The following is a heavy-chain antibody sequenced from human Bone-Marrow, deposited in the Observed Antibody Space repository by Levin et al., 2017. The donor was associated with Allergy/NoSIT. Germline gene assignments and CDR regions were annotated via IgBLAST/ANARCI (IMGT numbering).Heavy chain of an antibody. V-gene: IGHV1-24*01. CDR3: ATLTVTKYYFYGLNV. Sequence: ASVKVSCKVSGYTLTELSMHWVRQAPGKGLEWMGGFGAEDGETIYAQKFQGRVTMTEDTSTDTAYMELSGLRSEDTAVYYCATLTVTKYYFYGLNVWGQGTTVTVSS. D-gene: IGHD4-17*01. CDR2: FGAEDGET. J-gene: IGHJ6*02. CDR1: GYTLTELS.